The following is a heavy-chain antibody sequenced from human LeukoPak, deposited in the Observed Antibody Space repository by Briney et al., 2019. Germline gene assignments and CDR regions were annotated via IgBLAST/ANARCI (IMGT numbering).Heavy chain of an antibody. V-gene: IGHV3-72*01. D-gene: IGHD1-26*01. CDR3: ARVGNYLDY. J-gene: IGHJ4*02. CDR2: IRNKDNKYII. CDR1: GFTVTNAW. Sequence: GGSLRLSCAASGFTVTNAWVTWVRQTPGKGLEWVGRIRNKDNKYIIEYAASVKGRFTISRDDSKNKLYLQMNSLKTEDTAVYYCARVGNYLDYWGQGTLVIVSS.